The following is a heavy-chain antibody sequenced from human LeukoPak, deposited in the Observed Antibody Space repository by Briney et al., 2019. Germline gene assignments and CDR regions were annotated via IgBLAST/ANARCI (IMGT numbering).Heavy chain of an antibody. V-gene: IGHV4-4*07. CDR1: GGSISSYY. D-gene: IGHD6-13*01. CDR3: ASLVGDSSSSYYYMDV. CDR2: IYTSGST. Sequence: SETLSLTCTVSGGSISSYYWSWIRQPAGKGLEWIGRIYTSGSTNYNPSLKSRVTMSVDTSKNQFSLKLSSVTAADTAVYYCASLVGDSSSSYYYMDVWGKGTTVTVSS. J-gene: IGHJ6*03.